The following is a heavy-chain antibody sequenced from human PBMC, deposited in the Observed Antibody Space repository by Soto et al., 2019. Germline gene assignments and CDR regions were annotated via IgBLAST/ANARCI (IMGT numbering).Heavy chain of an antibody. V-gene: IGHV1-2*02. CDR1: GYRLTGYL. Sequence: APVNRARKGAGYRLTGYLVGWLRLAPGQGFEWMGWINPGSGGTNYAQKFQGRVTVTRDTSISTAYMELTRLRSDDTAVYFCARDLGGLGDRFGIWGQAPWVTGSS. J-gene: IGHJ4*02. CDR2: INPGSGGT. CDR3: ARDLGGLGDRFGI. D-gene: IGHD3-16*01.